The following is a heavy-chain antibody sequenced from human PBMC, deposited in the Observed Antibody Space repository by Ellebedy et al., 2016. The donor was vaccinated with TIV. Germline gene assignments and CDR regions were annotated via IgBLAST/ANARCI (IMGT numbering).Heavy chain of an antibody. D-gene: IGHD6-19*01. V-gene: IGHV3-11*03. CDR3: ARAVAGSPDY. CDR1: GFTFSDYY. CDR2: ITSSGTYT. J-gene: IGHJ4*02. Sequence: GGSLRLPXAASGFTFSDYYMSWIRQAPGKGLEWLSYITSSGTYTLYGDSVKGRFTVSRDNAKNSLYLEMKSLGAEEPAVYYCARAVAGSPDYWGQGTLVTVSS.